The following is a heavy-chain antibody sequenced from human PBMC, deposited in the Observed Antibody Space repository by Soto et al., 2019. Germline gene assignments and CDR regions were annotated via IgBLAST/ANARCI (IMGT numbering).Heavy chain of an antibody. V-gene: IGHV5-51*01. CDR2: MFPWTSDT. J-gene: IGHJ4*02. D-gene: IGHD1-7*01. CDR3: VTTRDGTTFFPH. Sequence: GESLKISCQGSGYTFNSFWIGWVRQMPGEGLEWMGLMFPWTSDTRYSPSFQGHVSISVDRSTGTGYLQWNSLKASDTAMYYCVTTRDGTTFFPHWGQGTPVTVSS. CDR1: GYTFNSFW.